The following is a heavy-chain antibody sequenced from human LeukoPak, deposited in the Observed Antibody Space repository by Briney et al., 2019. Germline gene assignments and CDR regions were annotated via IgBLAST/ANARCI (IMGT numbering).Heavy chain of an antibody. CDR2: IYTSGST. CDR3: ARVVVVAATLDNWFDP. Sequence: SETLSLTCTVSGGSISSYYWSWFRQPAGKGLEWIGRIYTSGSTNYNPSLKSRVTMSVDTSRNQFSLKLSSVTAADTAVYYCARVVVVAATLDNWFDPWGQGTLVTVSS. V-gene: IGHV4-4*07. D-gene: IGHD2-15*01. J-gene: IGHJ5*02. CDR1: GGSISSYY.